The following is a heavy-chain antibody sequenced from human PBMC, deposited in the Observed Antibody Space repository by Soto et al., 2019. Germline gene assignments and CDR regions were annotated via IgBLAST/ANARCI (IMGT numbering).Heavy chain of an antibody. J-gene: IGHJ3*02. CDR1: GFTFDDYT. V-gene: IGHV3-43*01. Sequence: EVQLVESGGVVVQPGGSLRLSCAASGFTFDDYTMHWVRQAPGKGLEWVSLISWDGGSTYYADSVKGRFTISRDNRKNSLYLQMNSLRTEDTALYYCAKGGYCSGGSCYPGAFDIWGQGTMVTVSS. CDR2: ISWDGGST. D-gene: IGHD2-15*01. CDR3: AKGGYCSGGSCYPGAFDI.